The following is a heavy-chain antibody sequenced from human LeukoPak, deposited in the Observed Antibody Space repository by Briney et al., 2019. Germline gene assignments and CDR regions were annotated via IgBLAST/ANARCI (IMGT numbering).Heavy chain of an antibody. D-gene: IGHD3-3*01. Sequence: GGSLRLSCAPPGFTFSRHGMHWVRQAPGKGLEWVAIISNDGSRKYYAHSVEGRFTISRDNSKNTLYLQMDSLRAEDTAVYYCARDRAWNYFDYWGQGTLVTVSS. V-gene: IGHV3-30*03. CDR3: ARDRAWNYFDY. CDR2: ISNDGSRK. CDR1: GFTFSRHG. J-gene: IGHJ4*02.